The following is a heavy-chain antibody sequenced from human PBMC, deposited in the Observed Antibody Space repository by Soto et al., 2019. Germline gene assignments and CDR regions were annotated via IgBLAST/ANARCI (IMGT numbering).Heavy chain of an antibody. CDR1: GFTFSSYG. Sequence: GGSLRLSCAASGFTFSSYGMHWVRQAPGKWLEWVAVIWYDGSNKYYADSVKGRFTISRDNSKNTLYLQMNSLRAEDTAVYYCARDQMSPYYDSSGYSEYWGQGXLVTVYS. V-gene: IGHV3-33*01. D-gene: IGHD3-22*01. CDR3: ARDQMSPYYDSSGYSEY. J-gene: IGHJ4*02. CDR2: IWYDGSNK.